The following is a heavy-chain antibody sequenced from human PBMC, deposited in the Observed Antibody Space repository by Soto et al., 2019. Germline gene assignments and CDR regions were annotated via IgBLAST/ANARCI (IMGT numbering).Heavy chain of an antibody. D-gene: IGHD5-18*01. CDR2: IYSGGST. CDR1: GFTVSSNY. V-gene: IGHV3-53*04. J-gene: IGHJ6*02. CDR3: LTINSYGPPGSGYYYGMDV. Sequence: EVQLVESGGGLVQPGGSLRLSCAASGFTVSSNYMSWVRQAPGKGLEWVSVIYSGGSTYYADSVKGRFIISRHNSKNTLYLQMNSLRAEDTAVYYCLTINSYGPPGSGYYYGMDVWGQGTTVTVSS.